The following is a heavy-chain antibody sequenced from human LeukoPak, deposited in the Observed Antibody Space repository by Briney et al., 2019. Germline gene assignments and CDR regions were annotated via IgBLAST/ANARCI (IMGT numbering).Heavy chain of an antibody. CDR3: ARTPPPTTVTDAFDI. CDR1: GFTFSSYW. V-gene: IGHV3-74*03. D-gene: IGHD4-17*01. J-gene: IGHJ3*02. CDR2: INSDGSRT. Sequence: GGSLRLSCAASGFTFSSYWMHWVRQAPGKGLVWVSRINSDGSRTTYADSVKGRFTISRDNVKNTLYLQMNSLRVEDTAVYYCARTPPPTTVTDAFDIWGQGTMVTVSS.